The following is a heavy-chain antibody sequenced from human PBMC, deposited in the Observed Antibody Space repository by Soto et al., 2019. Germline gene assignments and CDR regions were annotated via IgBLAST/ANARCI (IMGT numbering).Heavy chain of an antibody. Sequence: QVQLQQWGAGLLKPSETLSLSCAVYGGYFNDNYYTWFRQPPGKGLEWIGEISRSGTTNYIPSLKSRASISFDTSKTQVSLKVTSVTAADTAVYYCATSLWFGTQVELWGQGAVVTVSS. CDR1: GGYFNDNY. CDR3: ATSLWFGTQVEL. V-gene: IGHV4-34*01. J-gene: IGHJ5*02. D-gene: IGHD3-10*01. CDR2: ISRSGTT.